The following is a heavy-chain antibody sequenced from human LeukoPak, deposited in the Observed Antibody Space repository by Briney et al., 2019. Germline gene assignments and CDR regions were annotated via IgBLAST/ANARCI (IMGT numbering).Heavy chain of an antibody. J-gene: IGHJ4*02. Sequence: GGSLRLSCAASGFTFNNNAMTWVRQAPGKGLEWVSTIGGVASNTYYADSVKGRFTISRDNSKNMLDLQMNGLRAEDTAMYYCAKTSGSYSNFDCWGQGILVTVSP. CDR1: GFTFNNNA. CDR2: IGGVASNT. CDR3: AKTSGSYSNFDC. V-gene: IGHV3-23*01. D-gene: IGHD3-22*01.